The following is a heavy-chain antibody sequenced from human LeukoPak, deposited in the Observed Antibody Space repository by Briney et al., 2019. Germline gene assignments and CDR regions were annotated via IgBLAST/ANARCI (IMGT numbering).Heavy chain of an antibody. V-gene: IGHV3-7*01. CDR1: GFTFSSYW. Sequence: GGSLRLSCAASGFTFSSYWMSWVRQAPGKGLEWVANIKQDGSEKYYVDSVKGRFTISRDNAKNSLYLQMNSLRAEDTAVYYCARDPVAARPNYYYMDVWGKGTTVTFSS. D-gene: IGHD6-6*01. J-gene: IGHJ6*03. CDR2: IKQDGSEK. CDR3: ARDPVAARPNYYYMDV.